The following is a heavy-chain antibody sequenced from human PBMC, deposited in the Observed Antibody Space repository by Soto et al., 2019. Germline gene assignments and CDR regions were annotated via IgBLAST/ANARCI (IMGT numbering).Heavy chain of an antibody. CDR1: GFTFSSYA. D-gene: IGHD5-12*01. J-gene: IGHJ4*02. Sequence: PGGSLRLSCAASGFTFSSYAMHWVRQAPGKGLEWVAVISYDGSNKYYANSLKGRFTISRANAKSSLYLQVNSLRAEDTAVYYCARGWLRDPWMYWGQGTLVTVSS. CDR2: ISYDGSNK. V-gene: IGHV3-30-3*01. CDR3: ARGWLRDPWMY.